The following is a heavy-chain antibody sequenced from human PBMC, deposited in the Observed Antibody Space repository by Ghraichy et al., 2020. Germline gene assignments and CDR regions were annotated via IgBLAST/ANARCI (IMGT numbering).Heavy chain of an antibody. Sequence: SETLSLTCAVSGGSISSSNWWSWVRQPPGKGLEWIGEIYHSGSTNYNPSLKSRVTISVDKSKNQFSLKLSSVTAADTAVYYCARVHVSSYYGSGSYLGHDAFDIWGQGTMVTVSS. CDR3: ARVHVSSYYGSGSYLGHDAFDI. CDR1: GGSISSSNW. D-gene: IGHD3-10*01. CDR2: IYHSGST. J-gene: IGHJ3*02. V-gene: IGHV4-4*02.